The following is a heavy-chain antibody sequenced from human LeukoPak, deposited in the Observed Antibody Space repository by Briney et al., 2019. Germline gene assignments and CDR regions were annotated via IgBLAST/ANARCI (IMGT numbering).Heavy chain of an antibody. Sequence: PSETLSLTCAVSGGSITSGDSYWSWIRQSPGKGLEWIGSIYYSGSTYYNPSLKSRVTISVDTSKNQFSLKLSSVTAADTAVYYCGRNYDYVWGSYRYGHRGYYFDYWGQGTLVTVSS. J-gene: IGHJ4*02. V-gene: IGHV4-39*07. CDR1: GGSITSGDSY. CDR3: GRNYDYVWGSYRYGHRGYYFDY. D-gene: IGHD3-16*02. CDR2: IYYSGST.